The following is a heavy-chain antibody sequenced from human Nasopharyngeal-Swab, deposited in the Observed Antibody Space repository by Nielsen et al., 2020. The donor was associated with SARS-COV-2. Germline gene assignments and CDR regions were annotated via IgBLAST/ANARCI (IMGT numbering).Heavy chain of an antibody. D-gene: IGHD2-15*01. CDR3: VRDGGGFVVVVPATLYGMDV. Sequence: GESLKISCAASGFTFSSYWMHWVRQDPGKGLVWVARINNDGSSTTYADSVNGRFTISRDNAKNTLYLQMNSLRVEDTAVYFCVRDGGGFVVVVPATLYGMDVWGQGTTVTVSS. J-gene: IGHJ6*02. V-gene: IGHV3-74*01. CDR2: INNDGSST. CDR1: GFTFSSYW.